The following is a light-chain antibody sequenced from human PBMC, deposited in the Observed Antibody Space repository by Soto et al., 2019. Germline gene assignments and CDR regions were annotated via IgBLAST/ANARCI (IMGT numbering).Light chain of an antibody. CDR2: EAS. J-gene: IGKJ3*01. CDR3: QQYNNWPPVT. CDR1: QSIGGF. Sequence: EIVLTQSPATLSLSPGERATLFCRASQSIGGFLAWYQQRPGQAPRLLIYEASNRPTGIPARFSGSGSGTDFTLTISSLQSEDFAVYFCQQYNNWPPVTFGPGTKVDIK. V-gene: IGKV3-11*01.